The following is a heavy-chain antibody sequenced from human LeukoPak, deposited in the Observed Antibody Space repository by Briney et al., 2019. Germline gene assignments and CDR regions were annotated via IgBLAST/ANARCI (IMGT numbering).Heavy chain of an antibody. CDR1: GFTFSSYS. V-gene: IGHV3-21*01. D-gene: IGHD3-22*01. Sequence: GGSLRLSCAASGFTFSSYSMKWVRQAPGKGLEWVSSISSSSSYIYYADSVKGRFTISRDNAKNSLYLQMNSLRAEDTAVYYCARRPYYYDSLDYWGQGTLVTVSS. CDR2: ISSSSSYI. J-gene: IGHJ4*02. CDR3: ARRPYYYDSLDY.